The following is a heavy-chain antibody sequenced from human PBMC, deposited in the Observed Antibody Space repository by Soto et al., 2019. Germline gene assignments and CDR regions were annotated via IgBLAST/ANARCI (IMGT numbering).Heavy chain of an antibody. CDR1: GGCISSYY. D-gene: IGHD4-17*01. Sequence: SEELPLPCTVSGGCISSYYWGWIGQPPGKGLEWIGSIYHSGSTNYSPSLKSRVTISVDTSKNQFTLKLSSVTAADTAVYYCARSYGDYVFDYWAQGTLVTVSS. CDR3: ARSYGDYVFDY. V-gene: IGHV4-59*01. CDR2: IYHSGST. J-gene: IGHJ4*02.